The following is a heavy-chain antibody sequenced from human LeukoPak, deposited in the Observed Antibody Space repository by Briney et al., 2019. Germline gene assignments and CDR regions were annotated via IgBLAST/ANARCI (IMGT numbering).Heavy chain of an antibody. CDR1: GFIVSNFY. D-gene: IGHD5-18*01. CDR3: ARAGGINMVTSVHFQD. Sequence: PGGSLRLSCAASGFIVSNFYMTWVRRAPGKGLEWVSVVYPVGASFNADSVKGRFTISRDNSKNTVFLQMSSLRAEDTAVYYCARAGGINMVTSVHFQDWGQGTLVIVSS. CDR2: VYPVGAS. J-gene: IGHJ1*01. V-gene: IGHV3-53*01.